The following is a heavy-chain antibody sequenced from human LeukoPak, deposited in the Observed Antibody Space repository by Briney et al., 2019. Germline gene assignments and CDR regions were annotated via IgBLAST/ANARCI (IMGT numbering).Heavy chain of an antibody. Sequence: SETLSLTCTVSGDSISSYYWSWIRQPPGQGLEWIAYIYHGGTNNYNPSLKSRVTISSDTSKNQFSLKLSSVTAADTAVYYCARSGSQRYGGAFDDWGQGTLVTVSS. CDR2: IYHGGTN. D-gene: IGHD1-26*01. CDR3: ARSGSQRYGGAFDD. J-gene: IGHJ4*02. CDR1: GDSISSYY. V-gene: IGHV4-4*09.